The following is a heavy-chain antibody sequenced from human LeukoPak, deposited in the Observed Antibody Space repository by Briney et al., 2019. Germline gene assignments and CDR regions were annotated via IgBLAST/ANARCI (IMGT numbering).Heavy chain of an antibody. CDR2: IFYSGST. V-gene: IGHV4-39*01. CDR1: GGSISSSGHY. CDR3: ARRRISMVRGTRRQNAFDI. Sequence: SETLSLTCTVSGGSISSSGHYWGWVRQSPGKGLEWIGNIFYSGSTYYNPSLKSRVTISVDTSNNQFSLKLTSVTAADTAVYYCARRRISMVRGTRRQNAFDIWGQGTMVTVSS. J-gene: IGHJ3*02. D-gene: IGHD3-10*01.